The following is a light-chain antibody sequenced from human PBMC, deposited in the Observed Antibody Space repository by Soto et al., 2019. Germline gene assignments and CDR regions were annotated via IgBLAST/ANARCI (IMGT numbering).Light chain of an antibody. Sequence: EIVMTQSPATLSVSPGERATLSCRASPSVSSNLAWSQHKPGQAPRLLIYGASTRATGIPARFSGSGSGTEFTLTISSLQSEDFAVYYCQQYNNWPLYTFGQGTKLEIK. CDR1: PSVSSN. CDR2: GAS. J-gene: IGKJ2*01. V-gene: IGKV3-15*01. CDR3: QQYNNWPLYT.